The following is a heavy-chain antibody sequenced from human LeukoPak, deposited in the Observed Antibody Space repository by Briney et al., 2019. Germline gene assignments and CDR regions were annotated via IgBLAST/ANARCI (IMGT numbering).Heavy chain of an antibody. CDR3: ARCMVRGAPFYYYYMDV. CDR2: IYYSESI. J-gene: IGHJ6*03. V-gene: IGHV4-59*01. Sequence: SETLSLTCTVSGGSISSYYWSWIRQPPGKGLEWIGFIYYSESINYNPSLKSRVTISVDTSKNQFSLKLSSVTAADTAVYYCARCMVRGAPFYYYYMDVWGKGSTVTISS. D-gene: IGHD3-10*01. CDR1: GGSISSYY.